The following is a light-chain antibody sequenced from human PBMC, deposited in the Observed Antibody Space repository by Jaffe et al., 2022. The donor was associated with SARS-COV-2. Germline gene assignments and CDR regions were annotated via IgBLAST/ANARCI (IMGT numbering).Light chain of an antibody. CDR1: QSVLYSSNNKNH. CDR3: QQYYTIPRT. V-gene: IGKV4-1*01. CDR2: WAS. Sequence: DIVMTQSPDSLAVSLGERATINCKSSQSVLYSSNNKNHLAWYQQKPGQPPKLLISWASTRESGVPDRFSGSGSGTDFTLTISSLQAEDVAVYYCQQYYTIPRTFGQGTKVEIK. J-gene: IGKJ1*01.